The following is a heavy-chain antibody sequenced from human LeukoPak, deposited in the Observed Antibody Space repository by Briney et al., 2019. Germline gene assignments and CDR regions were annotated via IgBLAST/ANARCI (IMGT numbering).Heavy chain of an antibody. D-gene: IGHD6-19*01. J-gene: IGHJ4*02. V-gene: IGHV1-2*02. CDR3: ATHPRYSSGWHTAGY. Sequence: GASVKVSCKASGYTFTGYYMHWVRQAPGQGLEWMGWINPNSGGTNYAQKFQGRVTMTRDTSISTAYMELSRLRSDDTAVYYCATHPRYSSGWHTAGYWGQGTLVTVSS. CDR1: GYTFTGYY. CDR2: INPNSGGT.